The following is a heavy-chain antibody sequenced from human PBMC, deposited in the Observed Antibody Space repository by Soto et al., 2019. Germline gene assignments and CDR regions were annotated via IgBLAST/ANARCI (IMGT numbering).Heavy chain of an antibody. Sequence: LSLTCNVSGASLSRYYWSWIRQPPGKGLEWIGRIYATGDTDYNPSLKSRISMSVDMSKKQFSLTLRPVTAADTAIYYCVRDGTKNLRDRFEPWGRGILVTVSS. CDR1: GASLSRYY. CDR2: IYATGDT. CDR3: VRDGTKNLRDRFEP. J-gene: IGHJ5*02. D-gene: IGHD1-26*01. V-gene: IGHV4-4*07.